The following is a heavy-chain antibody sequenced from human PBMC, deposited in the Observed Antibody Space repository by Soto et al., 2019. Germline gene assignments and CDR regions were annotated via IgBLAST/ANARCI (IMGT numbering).Heavy chain of an antibody. CDR3: ARIQLDTIMALDC. V-gene: IGHV3-33*01. D-gene: IGHD1-1*01. CDR1: GFTLNAYG. Sequence: QVQLVESGGGVVQPGRSLRLSCAVSGFTLNAYGFHWVRQAPGKGLEWVSVIWSDGNNKYYADSVKGRFTISRDSSKNTLYLQMNSLRVEDTAVYYCARIQLDTIMALDCWGQGTLVTVCS. J-gene: IGHJ4*02. CDR2: IWSDGNNK.